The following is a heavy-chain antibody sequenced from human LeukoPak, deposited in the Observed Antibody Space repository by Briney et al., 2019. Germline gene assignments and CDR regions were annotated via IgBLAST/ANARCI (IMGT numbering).Heavy chain of an antibody. Sequence: GGSLRLSCAASEFTFSSYDIIWVRQAPGKGLEWVSWITGSGGAVKYTDSVKGRFTISRDNAKKSVYLQMNSLRVEDTAVYYCARDGGGLDYWGQGTLVTVSS. V-gene: IGHV3-48*03. J-gene: IGHJ4*02. D-gene: IGHD3-16*01. CDR1: EFTFSSYD. CDR2: ITGSGGAV. CDR3: ARDGGGLDY.